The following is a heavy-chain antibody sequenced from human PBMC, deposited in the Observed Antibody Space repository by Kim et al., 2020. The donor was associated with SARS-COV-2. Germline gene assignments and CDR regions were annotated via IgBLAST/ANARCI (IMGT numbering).Heavy chain of an antibody. Sequence: SVKVSCKASGGTFSSYAISWVRQAPGQGLEWMGGIIPIFGTANYAQKFQGRVTITADESTSTAYMELSSLRSEDTAVYYCVRSSVAGKEVWTRYYFDYWGQGTLVTVSS. CDR3: VRSSVAGKEVWTRYYFDY. D-gene: IGHD6-19*01. CDR1: GGTFSSYA. CDR2: IIPIFGTA. V-gene: IGHV1-69*13. J-gene: IGHJ4*02.